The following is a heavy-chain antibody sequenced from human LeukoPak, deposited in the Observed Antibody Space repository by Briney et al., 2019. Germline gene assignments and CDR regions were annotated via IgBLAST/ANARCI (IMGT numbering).Heavy chain of an antibody. V-gene: IGHV4-61*02. J-gene: IGHJ5*02. CDR3: AKDMGPTYSNLIGDWFDP. CDR1: GGSSSSGSYY. CDR2: VYPSGST. Sequence: SETLSLTCSLAGGSSSSGSYYWSWIRQPAGKRLKWIGRVYPSGSTSYNASFKSRVSISIDTFKNQYTLDLSSVTAADTAVYYCAKDMGPTYSNLIGDWFDPWGQGLLVTVSS. D-gene: IGHD5-18*01.